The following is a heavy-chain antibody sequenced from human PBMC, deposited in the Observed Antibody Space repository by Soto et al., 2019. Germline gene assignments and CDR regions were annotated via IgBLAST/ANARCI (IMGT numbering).Heavy chain of an antibody. V-gene: IGHV1-2*02. CDR2: INPYSGDT. Sequence: QVQLVQSGTEVKKPGASVRVPCKASGYNFIDNYIHWVRQAPGQGLEWMGWINPYSGDTKYGQPFQGRLTMTRDSSISSAYMELRRLTSDDTAVYFCARLLRLSSTIPVTGFAWFDPWAQGTLVTVSS. J-gene: IGHJ5*02. CDR3: ARLLRLSSTIPVTGFAWFDP. CDR1: GYNFIDNY. D-gene: IGHD6-19*01.